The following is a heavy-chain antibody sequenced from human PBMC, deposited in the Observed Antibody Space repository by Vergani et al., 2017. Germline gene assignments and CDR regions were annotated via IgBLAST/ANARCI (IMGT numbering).Heavy chain of an antibody. CDR1: GFTFGDYA. Sequence: EVQLVESGGGLVKPGRSLRLSCTASGFTFGDYAMSWFRQAPGKGLEWVGFIRSKAYGGTTEYAASVKGRFTISRDDSKSIAYLQMNSLKTEDTAVYYCTREGGIVVVPAALDYWGQGTLVTVSS. J-gene: IGHJ4*02. D-gene: IGHD2-2*01. CDR3: TREGGIVVVPAALDY. V-gene: IGHV3-49*05. CDR2: IRSKAYGGTT.